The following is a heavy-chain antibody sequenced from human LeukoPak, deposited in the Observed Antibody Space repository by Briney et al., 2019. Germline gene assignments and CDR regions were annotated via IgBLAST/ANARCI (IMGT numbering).Heavy chain of an antibody. CDR2: ISPSGGST. J-gene: IGHJ3*02. D-gene: IGHD3-22*01. CDR1: GYTFTTYY. CDR3: TRAYYYDSSGYYYGRDAFDI. V-gene: IGHV1-46*01. Sequence: ASVKVSCKASGYTFTTYYIHWVRQAPGQGLEWMGIISPSGGSTSYAQKFQGRVTMTRDTSTSTVYMEMSSLRSENTGVYYSTRAYYYDSSGYYYGRDAFDIWGQGTMVTVSS.